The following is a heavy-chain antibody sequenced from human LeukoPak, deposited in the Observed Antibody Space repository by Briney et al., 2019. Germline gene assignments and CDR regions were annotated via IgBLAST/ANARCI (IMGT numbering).Heavy chain of an antibody. Sequence: GESLKISCKGSGYSFTSYWIGWVRQMPGKGLEWMGIIYPGDSDTRYSPSFQGQVPISADKSISTAYLQWSSLKASDTAMYYCARQVNDYGDYEGYYFDYWGQGTLVTVSS. CDR3: ARQVNDYGDYEGYYFDY. CDR1: GYSFTSYW. D-gene: IGHD4-17*01. J-gene: IGHJ4*02. V-gene: IGHV5-51*01. CDR2: IYPGDSDT.